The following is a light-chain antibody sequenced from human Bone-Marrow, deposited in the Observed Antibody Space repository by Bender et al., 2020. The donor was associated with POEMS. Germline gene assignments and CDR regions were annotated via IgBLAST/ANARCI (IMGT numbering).Light chain of an antibody. Sequence: QSALTQPPSASGSPGQSVTMSCTGTSSDVGCYNYVSWYQQHPGKAPKLMIYEVTKRPSGVPDRFSGSKSGNTASLTVSGLQAEDEADYYCVAWDDTLNGWVFGGGTKLTVL. J-gene: IGLJ2*01. CDR3: VAWDDTLNGWV. CDR2: EVT. CDR1: SSDVGCYNY. V-gene: IGLV2-8*01.